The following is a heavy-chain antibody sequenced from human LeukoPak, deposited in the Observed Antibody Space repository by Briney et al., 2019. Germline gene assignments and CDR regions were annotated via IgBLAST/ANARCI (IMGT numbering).Heavy chain of an antibody. V-gene: IGHV3-9*01. D-gene: IGHD6-19*01. J-gene: IGHJ4*02. CDR2: ISWNSGYI. CDR1: GFTFDNYA. CDR3: AKVRGTYSSGYFFDC. Sequence: GGSLRLSCAASGFTFDNYAMHWVRQAPGKGLEWLSIISWNSGYIGYADSVKGRFTISRDNAKKSLDLQMNSLRAEDTAFYYCAKVRGTYSSGYFFDCWGQGTLVTVSS.